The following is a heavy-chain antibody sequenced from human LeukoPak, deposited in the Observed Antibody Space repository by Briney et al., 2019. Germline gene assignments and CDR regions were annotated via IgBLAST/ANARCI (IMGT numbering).Heavy chain of an antibody. CDR2: INQDGNDK. D-gene: IGHD3-22*01. CDR1: GFTFSSYW. Sequence: GGSLRLSCAASGFTFSSYWMSWVRQAPGKGLGWVANINQDGNDKNNVASVKGRFTNSKDNAKNSLFLQMNSLRAEDTAVYYCARDRGFSTFDYWGQGTLVTVSS. V-gene: IGHV3-7*01. J-gene: IGHJ4*02. CDR3: ARDRGFSTFDY.